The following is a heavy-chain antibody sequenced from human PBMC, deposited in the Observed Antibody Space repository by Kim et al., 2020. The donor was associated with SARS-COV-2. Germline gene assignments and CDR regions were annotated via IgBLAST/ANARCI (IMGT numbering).Heavy chain of an antibody. CDR2: ISYSGST. Sequence: SETLSLTCTVSGGSVSSSSYYWDWIRQPPGKGLEWIGTISYSGSTNYNPSLKSRVTMSVDTSKNQFSLKVSSVTAADTAMYYCARHRVNSGYNFDYWGQGTLVTVSS. V-gene: IGHV4-39*01. J-gene: IGHJ4*02. CDR1: GGSVSSSSYY. D-gene: IGHD5-12*01. CDR3: ARHRVNSGYNFDY.